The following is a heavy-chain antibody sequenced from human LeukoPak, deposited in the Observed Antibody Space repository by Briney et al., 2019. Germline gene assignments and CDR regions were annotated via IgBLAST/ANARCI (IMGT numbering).Heavy chain of an antibody. J-gene: IGHJ4*02. D-gene: IGHD3-22*01. Sequence: PGGSLRLSCAASGFTFSSYAMHWVRQAPGKGLEWVAVISYDGSNKYYADSVKGRFTISRDNSKNTLYLQMNSLRAEDTAVYYCARLYSSGYFFDYWGQGTWSPSPQ. CDR1: GFTFSSYA. CDR3: ARLYSSGYFFDY. CDR2: ISYDGSNK. V-gene: IGHV3-30-3*01.